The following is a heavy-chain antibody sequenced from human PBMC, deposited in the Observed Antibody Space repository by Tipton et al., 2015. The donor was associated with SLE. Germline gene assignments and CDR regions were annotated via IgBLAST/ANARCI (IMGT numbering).Heavy chain of an antibody. J-gene: IGHJ5*02. CDR2: IYYSGST. CDR3: ARGHSSSPRGPPWFDP. V-gene: IGHV4-39*06. CDR1: GGSISSSSYY. D-gene: IGHD6-6*01. Sequence: TLSLTCTVSGGSISSSSYYWGWVRQPPGKGLEWIGSIYYSGSTNYNPSLKSRVTISVDTSKNQFPLKLSSVTAADTAVYYCARGHSSSPRGPPWFDPWGQGTLVTVSS.